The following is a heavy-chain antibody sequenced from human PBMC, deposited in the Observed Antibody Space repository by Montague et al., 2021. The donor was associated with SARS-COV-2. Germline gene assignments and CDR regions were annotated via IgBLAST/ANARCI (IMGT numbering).Heavy chain of an antibody. V-gene: IGHV3-30*04. CDR1: GFTFSSYT. Sequence: SLRLSCAASGFTFSSYTLHWVRQAPGKGLEWVADISHEGSYKYYADSVKGRFTISRDNSKNTLYLDMNSLRAEDTTLYYCARDLESTGYFDPYYYHVMDVWGQGTTVTVSS. J-gene: IGHJ6*02. D-gene: IGHD3-9*01. CDR2: ISHEGSYK. CDR3: ARDLESTGYFDPYYYHVMDV.